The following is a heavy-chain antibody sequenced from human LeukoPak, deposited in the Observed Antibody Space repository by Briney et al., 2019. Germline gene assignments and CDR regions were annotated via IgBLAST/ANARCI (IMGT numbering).Heavy chain of an antibody. V-gene: IGHV3-72*01. D-gene: IGHD2/OR15-2a*01. CDR3: ATLLR. J-gene: IGHJ4*02. CDR2: TRNKANSYTT. Sequence: PGGSLRLSCAASGFTFSDHYMDWVRQASGKGLEWVGRTRNKANSYTTEYAASVKGRFTISRDDSKNSLYLQMNSLKTEDTAVYYCATLLRWGQGTLVTVSS. CDR1: GFTFSDHY.